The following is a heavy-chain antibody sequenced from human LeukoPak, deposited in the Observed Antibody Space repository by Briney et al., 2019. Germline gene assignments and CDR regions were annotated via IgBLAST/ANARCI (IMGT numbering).Heavy chain of an antibody. Sequence: SETLSLTCIVSGGSISSYYWNWIRQSAGKGLEWIGRIYISGSTSYNPSLKSRVTMSVDTSKIQFSLNLTSVTAADTAMYYCARGPRMVAMNGYAFDIWGPGTTVIVSS. J-gene: IGHJ3*02. CDR2: IYISGST. D-gene: IGHD2-2*01. V-gene: IGHV4-4*07. CDR3: ARGPRMVAMNGYAFDI. CDR1: GGSISSYY.